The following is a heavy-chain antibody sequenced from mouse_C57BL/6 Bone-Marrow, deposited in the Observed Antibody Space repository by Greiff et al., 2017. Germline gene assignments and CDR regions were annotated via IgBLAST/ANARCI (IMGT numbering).Heavy chain of an antibody. D-gene: IGHD1-1*01. J-gene: IGHJ2*01. CDR2: IWRGGST. V-gene: IGHV2-5*01. CDR3: AKNYGSSYYFDY. Sequence: QVQLQQSGPGLVQPSQSLSITCTVSGFSLTSYGVHWVRQSPGKGLEWLGVIWRGGSTDYNAALLSRLSITKDNSTSQVFFNMNSLQADDTAIYYCAKNYGSSYYFDYWGQGTTLTVSS. CDR1: GFSLTSYG.